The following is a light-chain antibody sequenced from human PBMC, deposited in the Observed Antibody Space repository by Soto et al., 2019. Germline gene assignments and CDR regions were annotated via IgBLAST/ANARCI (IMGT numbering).Light chain of an antibody. V-gene: IGKV1-9*01. J-gene: IGKJ5*01. Sequence: DIQLTQSPSFLFASVGDRVTITCRASQGISSYLAWYQQKPGKAPKLLISATSTLQSGVPSRFSGTGSGTEFPLTISSLQPEDFATYYCQQLNSYSSITFGQGTRLQIK. CDR1: QGISSY. CDR2: ATS. CDR3: QQLNSYSSIT.